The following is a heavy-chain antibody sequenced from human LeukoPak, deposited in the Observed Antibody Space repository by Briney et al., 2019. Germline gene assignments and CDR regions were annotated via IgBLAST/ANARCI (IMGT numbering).Heavy chain of an antibody. J-gene: IGHJ4*02. Sequence: GGSLRLSCVASGFTFKSYGMHWVRQAPGKGLEWVAIIWYDGSNKYYADFVKGRFTTSRDNSKNTLYLQMNSLRADDTAVYYCARVSGYSGTWYVDYWGQGTLATVSS. CDR1: GFTFKSYG. CDR2: IWYDGSNK. V-gene: IGHV3-33*01. D-gene: IGHD6-13*01. CDR3: ARVSGYSGTWYVDY.